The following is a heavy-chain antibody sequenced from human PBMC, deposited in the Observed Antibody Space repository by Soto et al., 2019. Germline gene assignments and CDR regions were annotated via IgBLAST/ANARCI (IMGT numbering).Heavy chain of an antibody. D-gene: IGHD3-22*01. CDR2: ISAYNGNT. CDR1: GYTFTSSG. Sequence: GASVKVSCKASGYTFTSSGISWVRQAPGQGLEWMGWISAYNGNTNYAQKLQGRVTMTTDTSTSTAYMELRSLRSDDTAVYYCARETHYYDSSGYYSRWVSDFDYWGQGTLVTVS. V-gene: IGHV1-18*01. CDR3: ARETHYYDSSGYYSRWVSDFDY. J-gene: IGHJ4*02.